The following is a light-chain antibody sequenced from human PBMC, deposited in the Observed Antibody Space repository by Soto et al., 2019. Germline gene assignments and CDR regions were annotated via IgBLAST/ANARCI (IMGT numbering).Light chain of an antibody. J-gene: IGKJ1*01. CDR1: QSVVTSY. V-gene: IGKV3-20*01. CDR3: QYYDESMWT. CDR2: WAL. Sequence: EVVLTQSPGTLSLSPGEGATLSCRASQSVVTSYLAWYQQRDGQSPRLLIYWALYRAPGIPDRFSGSGSGTDFTLSISRLDPEDFAVYYCQYYDESMWTFGQGTKVDIK.